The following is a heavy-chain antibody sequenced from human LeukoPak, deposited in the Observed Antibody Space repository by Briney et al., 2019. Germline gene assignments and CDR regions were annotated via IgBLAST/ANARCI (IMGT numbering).Heavy chain of an antibody. Sequence: PGGSLRLSCAASGLTFSSYAMSWVRQAPGKGLEWVSAISGSGGSTYYADSVKGRFTISRDNSKNTLYLQMNSLRAEDTAAYYCAKDCASGSYYDWGQGTLVTVSS. CDR2: ISGSGGST. CDR1: GLTFSSYA. CDR3: AKDCASGSYYD. V-gene: IGHV3-23*01. D-gene: IGHD1-26*01. J-gene: IGHJ4*02.